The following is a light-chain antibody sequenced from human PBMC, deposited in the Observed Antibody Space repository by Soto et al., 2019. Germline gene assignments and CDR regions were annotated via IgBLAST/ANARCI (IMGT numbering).Light chain of an antibody. V-gene: IGLV2-14*02. Sequence: QSALTQPASVSGSPGQSITISCTGTSSVVATFNLVSWYQQHPGKAPKLMIYEGSKRPAGVSNRFSGSRSGNTASLTVSGLQAEDEADYYCSSFAGGNNYVFGTGTKLTVL. CDR1: SSVVATFNL. CDR3: SSFAGGNNYV. J-gene: IGLJ1*01. CDR2: EGS.